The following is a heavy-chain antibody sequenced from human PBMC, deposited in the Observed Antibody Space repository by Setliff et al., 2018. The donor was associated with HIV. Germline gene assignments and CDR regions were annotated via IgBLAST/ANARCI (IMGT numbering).Heavy chain of an antibody. CDR2: IYHTEYT. CDR1: GGSLSSDNW. J-gene: IGHJ5*02. D-gene: IGHD2-8*01. Sequence: SETLSLTCAVSGGSLSSDNWWTWVRQPPGKGLEWIGEIYHTEYTNYSPSLKSRVSMSVDRSKNQFSLKLSSVTAADTAVYYCARDAPTVYANGWFDPWGQGTLVTVSS. V-gene: IGHV4-4*02. CDR3: ARDAPTVYANGWFDP.